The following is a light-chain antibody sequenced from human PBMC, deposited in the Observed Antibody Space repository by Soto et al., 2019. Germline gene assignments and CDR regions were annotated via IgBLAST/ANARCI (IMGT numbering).Light chain of an antibody. J-gene: IGKJ3*01. Sequence: EIVLTQSPGTLSLSPGERATLSCRASPSVSSSYLAWYQQKPGQAPRLLIYGASSRATGIPDRFSGSGSGTDFTLTISRLEPEYFAVYYCQQYGTSTFTFGPGTKVDIK. CDR1: PSVSSSY. CDR2: GAS. CDR3: QQYGTSTFT. V-gene: IGKV3-20*01.